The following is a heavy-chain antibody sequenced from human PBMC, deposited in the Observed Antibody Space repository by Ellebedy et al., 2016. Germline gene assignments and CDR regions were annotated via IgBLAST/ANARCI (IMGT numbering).Heavy chain of an antibody. CDR1: GFIFDDFA. Sequence: GGSLRLSCVASGFIFDDFAMHWVRQAPGKGLEWVAGIGWDSGGIGYADSLKGRFTISRDNAKKSLYLQINNLRPEDTAFYYCAKGGGWFYYFDYWGQGTLVTVSS. D-gene: IGHD6-19*01. V-gene: IGHV3-9*01. J-gene: IGHJ4*02. CDR3: AKGGGWFYYFDY. CDR2: IGWDSGGI.